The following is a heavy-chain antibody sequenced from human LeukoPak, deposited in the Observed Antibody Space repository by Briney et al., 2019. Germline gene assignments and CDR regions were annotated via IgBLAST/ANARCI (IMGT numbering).Heavy chain of an antibody. CDR3: ARLEGQTATITG. V-gene: IGHV1-46*01. CDR2: INPNPRGGST. J-gene: IGHJ4*02. Sequence: ASVKVSCKASGYTFITYWIHWMRQAPGQGLEWMGLINPNPRGGSTKYAQKFQGRVTMTRDTSTSTVYMELSSLRSEDTAIYYCARLEGQTATITGWGQGTLVTVSP. CDR1: GYTFITYW. D-gene: IGHD5-12*01.